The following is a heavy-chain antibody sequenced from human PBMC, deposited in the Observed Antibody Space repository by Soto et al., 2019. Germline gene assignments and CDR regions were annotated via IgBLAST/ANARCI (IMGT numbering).Heavy chain of an antibody. Sequence: SVKVSCKASGGTFSSYRINWVRQAPGQGLEWVGGIVPIYRTADYAQKFQGRVTITADESARTAYMELRSLKSQDTAVYYCARDSGAKLSSSWGQGTLVTVYS. V-gene: IGHV1-69*13. D-gene: IGHD6-13*01. CDR2: IVPIYRTA. CDR1: GGTFSSYR. J-gene: IGHJ4*02. CDR3: ARDSGAKLSSS.